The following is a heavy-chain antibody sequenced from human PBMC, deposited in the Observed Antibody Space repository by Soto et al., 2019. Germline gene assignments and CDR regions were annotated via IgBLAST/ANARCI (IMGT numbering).Heavy chain of an antibody. V-gene: IGHV5-51*01. CDR1: GYSFTNYW. J-gene: IGHJ6*04. Sequence: GESLKISCKGSGYSFTNYWIGWVRQMPGKGLEWMGIIYPGDSDTRYSPSFQGQVTISADKSISTAYLQWSSLKASDTAMYYCARLWTGSSLAARNSYGMDVWGKGTTVTVSS. CDR3: ARLWTGSSLAARNSYGMDV. D-gene: IGHD6-6*01. CDR2: IYPGDSDT.